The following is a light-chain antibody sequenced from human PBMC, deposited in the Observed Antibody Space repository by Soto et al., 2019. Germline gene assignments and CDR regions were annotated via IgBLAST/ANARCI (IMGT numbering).Light chain of an antibody. CDR3: QKYDSAPWT. J-gene: IGKJ1*01. CDR2: AAS. CDR1: QGISNY. V-gene: IGKV1-27*01. Sequence: DIQMTQSPSSLSASVRDRVTITCRASQGISNYLAWYQQKPGKVPKLLIYAASTLQSGVPSRFSGSGSGTDLTLTISSLQPEDVATYYCQKYDSAPWTFGQVTKVEIK.